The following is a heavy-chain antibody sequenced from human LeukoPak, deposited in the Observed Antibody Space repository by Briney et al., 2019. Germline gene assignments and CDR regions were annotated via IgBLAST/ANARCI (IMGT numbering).Heavy chain of an antibody. D-gene: IGHD3-22*01. CDR3: ARQYYSYDSSGYYFDY. Sequence: GESLKISCKGSGYSFTSYWIGWVRQMPGKGLEWMGIIYPGDSDTRYSPSFQGQVTISADKSISIAYLQWSSLKASDTAMYYCARQYYSYDSSGYYFDYWGQGTLVTVSS. J-gene: IGHJ4*02. V-gene: IGHV5-51*01. CDR1: GYSFTSYW. CDR2: IYPGDSDT.